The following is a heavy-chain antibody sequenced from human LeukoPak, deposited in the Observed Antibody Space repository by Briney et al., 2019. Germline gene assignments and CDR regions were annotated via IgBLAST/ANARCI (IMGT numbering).Heavy chain of an antibody. CDR2: IYHSGST. D-gene: IGHD2-2*01. Sequence: PSETLSLTCAVSGGSISSGGYSWSWIRQPPGKGLEWIGYIYHSGSTYYNPSLKSRVTISVDRSKNQLSLKLSSVTAADTAVYYCARGGCSSTSCYEYFQHWGQGTLVTVSS. CDR1: GGSISSGGYS. CDR3: ARGGCSSTSCYEYFQH. J-gene: IGHJ1*01. V-gene: IGHV4-30-2*01.